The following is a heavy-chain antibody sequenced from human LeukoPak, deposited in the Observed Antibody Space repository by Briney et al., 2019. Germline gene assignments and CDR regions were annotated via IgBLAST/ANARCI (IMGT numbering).Heavy chain of an antibody. CDR3: ASEGYCSSTSCSPDY. J-gene: IGHJ4*02. CDR2: IYTSGST. CDR1: GGSISSYY. V-gene: IGHV4-4*07. Sequence: PSETLSLTCTVSGGSISSYYWSWIRQPAGKGLEWIGRIYTSGSTNYNPSLKSRVTMSVDTSKNQFSLKLSSVTAADTAVYYCASEGYCSSTSCSPDYWGQGTLVTVSS. D-gene: IGHD2-2*01.